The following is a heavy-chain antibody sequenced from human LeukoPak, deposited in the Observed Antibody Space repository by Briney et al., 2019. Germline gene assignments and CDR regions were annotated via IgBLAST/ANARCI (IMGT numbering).Heavy chain of an antibody. CDR2: IYYSGST. CDR3: ARNQFSYYYYMDV. Sequence: SETLTLTCTVSGGSKSSGGYYWSWIRQHPGKGLEWIEYIYYSGSTYYNPSLKSRVTISVDTSKNQFSLKLSSVTAADTAVYYCARNQFSYYYYMDVWGKGTTVTVSS. D-gene: IGHD1-14*01. J-gene: IGHJ6*03. CDR1: GGSKSSGGYY. V-gene: IGHV4-31*03.